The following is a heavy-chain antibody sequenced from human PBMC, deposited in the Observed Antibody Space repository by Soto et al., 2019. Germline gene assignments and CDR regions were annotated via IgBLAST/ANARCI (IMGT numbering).Heavy chain of an antibody. CDR2: ISHHGLKE. V-gene: IGHV3-30*03. CDR1: GFTFRDYG. D-gene: IGHD3-10*01. J-gene: IGHJ4*02. CDR3: VPGSSGAGGEDC. Sequence: QVQLVESGGGVVRPGRSLRLSCVASGFTFRDYGMHWVRQAPGKGLEWVAGISHHGLKEHYADSVKGRFTISRDNSKNTLFLQLNSLRVEDTAVYYCVPGSSGAGGEDCWGQGTLVTVSS.